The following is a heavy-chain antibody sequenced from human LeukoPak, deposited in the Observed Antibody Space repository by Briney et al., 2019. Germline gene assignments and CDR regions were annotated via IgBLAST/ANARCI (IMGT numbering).Heavy chain of an antibody. J-gene: IGHJ4*02. CDR2: IRYDGSNK. Sequence: GGSPRLSCAASGFTFSSYGMHWVRQAPGKGLEWVAFIRYDGSNKYYADSVKGRFTISRDNSKNTLYLQMNSLRAEDTAVYYCAHSGILTGYYNSFDYWGQGTLVTVSS. CDR1: GFTFSSYG. CDR3: AHSGILTGYYNSFDY. V-gene: IGHV3-30*02. D-gene: IGHD3-9*01.